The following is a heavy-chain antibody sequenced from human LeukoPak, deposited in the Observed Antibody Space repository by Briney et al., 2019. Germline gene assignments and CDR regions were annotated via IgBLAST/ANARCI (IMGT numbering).Heavy chain of an antibody. CDR2: MNPNSGNT. V-gene: IGHV1-8*01. J-gene: IGHJ5*02. CDR1: GNTFTSYD. CDR3: ARHKIGGEFNLIPYNWFDP. Sequence: ASVKVSCKASGNTFTSYDINWVRQATGQGLEWMGWMNPNSGNTGYAQKFQGRVTMTRNTSISTAYMELSSLRSEDTAVYYCARHKIGGEFNLIPYNWFDPWGQGTLVTVSS. D-gene: IGHD3-10*01.